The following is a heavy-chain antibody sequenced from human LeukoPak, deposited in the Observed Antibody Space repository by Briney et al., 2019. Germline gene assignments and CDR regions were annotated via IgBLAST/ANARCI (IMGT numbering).Heavy chain of an antibody. CDR2: IIPILGIA. CDR1: GYTFTGYY. Sequence: SVKVSCKASGYTFTGYYMHWVRQAPGQGLEWMGRIIPILGIANYAQKFQGRVTITADKSTSTAYMELSSLRSEDTAVYYCARSLRTLGRGDPYYYYYYMDVWGKGTTVTVSS. J-gene: IGHJ6*03. CDR3: ARSLRTLGRGDPYYYYYYMDV. D-gene: IGHD7-27*01. V-gene: IGHV1-69*02.